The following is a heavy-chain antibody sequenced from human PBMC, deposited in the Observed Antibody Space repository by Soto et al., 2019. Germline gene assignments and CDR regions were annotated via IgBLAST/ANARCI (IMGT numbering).Heavy chain of an antibody. Sequence: EVQLVESGGGLAQPGGSLRPSCAASGFRFDEYAMHWVRQAPGKGLEWVAGITWSSLGMDYADSVKGRFTISRDNAKNSLYLQMNSLRGEDTAFYFCAKDMRSRGATPYYFEWWGQGTLVTVSS. J-gene: IGHJ4*02. CDR2: ITWSSLGM. V-gene: IGHV3-9*01. CDR3: AKDMRSRGATPYYFEW. CDR1: GFRFDEYA. D-gene: IGHD1-26*01.